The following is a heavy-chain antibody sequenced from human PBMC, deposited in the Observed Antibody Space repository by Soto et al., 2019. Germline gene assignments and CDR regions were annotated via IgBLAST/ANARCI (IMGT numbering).Heavy chain of an antibody. CDR2: ISGSGGST. J-gene: IGHJ4*02. CDR3: AKDSKDRQHPSPFDY. D-gene: IGHD6-13*01. CDR1: GFTFSSYA. V-gene: IGHV3-23*01. Sequence: EVQLLESGGGLVQPGGSLKLSCAASGFTFSSYAMSWVRQAPGKGLEWVSAISGSGGSTYYADSVKGRFTISRDNSKNTLYLQMNSLRAEDTAVYYCAKDSKDRQHPSPFDYWGQGTLVTVSS.